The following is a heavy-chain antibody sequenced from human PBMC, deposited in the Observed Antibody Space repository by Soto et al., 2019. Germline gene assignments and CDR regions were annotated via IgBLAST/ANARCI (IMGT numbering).Heavy chain of an antibody. CDR3: ARALGSGRINYYYGMDV. V-gene: IGHV4-39*01. CDR2: IYYSGRT. CDR1: GESISSSSYY. J-gene: IGHJ6*02. Sequence: SETLSLTCIVSGESISSSSYYWGWIRQPPGKGLEWIGSIYYSGRTYYNPSFKSRVTISIDTSKNQFSLKLISVTATDTAVYYCARALGSGRINYYYGMDVWGQGTTVTVSS. D-gene: IGHD3-10*02.